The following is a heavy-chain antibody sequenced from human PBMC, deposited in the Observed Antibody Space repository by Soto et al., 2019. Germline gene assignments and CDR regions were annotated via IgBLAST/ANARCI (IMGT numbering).Heavy chain of an antibody. V-gene: IGHV3-7*01. CDR1: GFTSYNYW. CDR3: ATNKYYMDV. Sequence: GGSLRLSCAGSGFTSYNYWMNWVRQAPGKGLEWVANIKADGDENYHVDSVKGRFTISRDYAYNTLYLQMNSLRAEDTAVYYCATNKYYMDVWGKGTTVTVSS. J-gene: IGHJ6*03. CDR2: IKADGDEN.